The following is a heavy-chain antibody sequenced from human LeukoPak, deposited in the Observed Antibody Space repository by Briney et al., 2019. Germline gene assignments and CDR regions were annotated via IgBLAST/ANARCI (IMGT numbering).Heavy chain of an antibody. CDR2: IHYSGAT. D-gene: IGHD2-21*02. V-gene: IGHV4-59*08. CDR3: ATLRGASTAVFDS. CDR1: GGSINYDY. J-gene: IGHJ4*02. Sequence: PSETLSLTCTVSGGSINYDYWSWIRQSPGKRLEWIGYIHYSGATNYSPSLNSRVTISADTSKNQFSLKLSSVTAADTALYYCATLRGASTAVFDSWGQGTLVTVSS.